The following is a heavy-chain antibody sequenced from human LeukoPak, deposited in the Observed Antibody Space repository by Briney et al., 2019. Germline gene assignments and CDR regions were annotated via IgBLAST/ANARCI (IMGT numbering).Heavy chain of an antibody. Sequence: GASVKVSCKASGGTFSSYAISWVRQAPGQGLEWMGGIIPIFGTANYAQKFQGRVTITADESTSTAYVELSSLRSEDTAVYYCARAPYYYDSSGYYLGPFQHWGQGTLVTVSS. V-gene: IGHV1-69*13. D-gene: IGHD3-22*01. CDR3: ARAPYYYDSSGYYLGPFQH. CDR2: IIPIFGTA. CDR1: GGTFSSYA. J-gene: IGHJ1*01.